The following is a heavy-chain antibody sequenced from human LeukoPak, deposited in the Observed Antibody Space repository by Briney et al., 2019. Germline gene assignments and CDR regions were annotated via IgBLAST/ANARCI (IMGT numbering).Heavy chain of an antibody. J-gene: IGHJ4*02. CDR3: ARYIPARPGFDY. CDR2: IYTSGST. Sequence: PSETLSLTCTVSGGSISGYYWSWIWQPAGKGLEWIGRIYTSGSTNYNPSLKSRVTMSVDTSKNQFSLKLSSVTVADTAVYYCARYIPARPGFDYWGQGTLVTVSS. V-gene: IGHV4-4*07. D-gene: IGHD6-6*01. CDR1: GGSISGYY.